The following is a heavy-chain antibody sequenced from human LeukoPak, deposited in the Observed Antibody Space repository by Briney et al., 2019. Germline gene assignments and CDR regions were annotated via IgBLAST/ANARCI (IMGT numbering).Heavy chain of an antibody. CDR3: AILLYSGSYYVLENFDY. V-gene: IGHV1-46*01. D-gene: IGHD1-26*01. CDR2: ISPSGGTT. CDR1: GYTFTSYY. Sequence: GASVKVSCKASGYTFTSYYMHWVRQAPGQGLEWMGIISPSGGTTSYAQKFQGRVTMTRDTSTSTAYMELSSLRSEDTAVYYCAILLYSGSYYVLENFDYWGQGTLVTVSS. J-gene: IGHJ4*02.